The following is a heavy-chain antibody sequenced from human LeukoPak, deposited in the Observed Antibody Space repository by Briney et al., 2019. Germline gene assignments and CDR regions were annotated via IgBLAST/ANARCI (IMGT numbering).Heavy chain of an antibody. J-gene: IGHJ4*02. V-gene: IGHV3-20*04. CDR2: INWSGGRT. Sequence: PRGSLRLSCAASGFTFDDYGMSWVRQAPGKGLEWDSGINWSGGRTGYADSVKGRFIISRDNANNSMYLKMNSLRAEDTALYYCARERYYDSSGYYGEDYWGQGTLVTVSS. CDR3: ARERYYDSSGYYGEDY. D-gene: IGHD3-22*01. CDR1: GFTFDDYG.